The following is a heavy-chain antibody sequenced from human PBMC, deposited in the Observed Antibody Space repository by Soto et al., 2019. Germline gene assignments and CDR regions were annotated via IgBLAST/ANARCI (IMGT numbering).Heavy chain of an antibody. J-gene: IGHJ6*03. D-gene: IGHD4-17*01. CDR2: INHSGST. CDR3: ARGNGDYFYYYYYMDV. CDR1: GFTFSNYA. Sequence: GSLRLSCAASGFTFSNYAMTWIRQPPGKGLEWIGEINHSGSTNYNPAPKNRVTISVDTSKNQCSLKLSSVTAADTAVYYCARGNGDYFYYYYYMDVWGKGTTVTVSS. V-gene: IGHV4-34*01.